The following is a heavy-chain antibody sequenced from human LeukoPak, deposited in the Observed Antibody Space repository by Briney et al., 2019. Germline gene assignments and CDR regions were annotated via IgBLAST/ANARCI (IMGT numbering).Heavy chain of an antibody. V-gene: IGHV3-11*03. CDR2: ISGSSSYT. Sequence: GGSLRLSCAASGFTFSDYYMCWIRQAPGKGLEWVSYISGSSSYTNYADSVKGRFTISRDNAKNSLYLQMSSLRAEDTAVYYCAKKRTYYYDSSGYRDAFDIWGQGTMVTVSS. CDR1: GFTFSDYY. CDR3: AKKRTYYYDSSGYRDAFDI. J-gene: IGHJ3*02. D-gene: IGHD3-22*01.